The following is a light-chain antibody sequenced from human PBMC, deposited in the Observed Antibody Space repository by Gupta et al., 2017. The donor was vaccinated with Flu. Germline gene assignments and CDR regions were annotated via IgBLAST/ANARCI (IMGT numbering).Light chain of an antibody. Sequence: ASVSGSPGQSIAISCTGTTSDVGANNYVSWYQQHPGKAPKVMIYGVNNRPSGVSDRFSGSKSGNTASLTISGLQAEDEADYYCSSYRSSSTSFFFGTGTKVTVL. J-gene: IGLJ1*01. CDR1: TSDVGANNY. CDR3: SSYRSSSTSFF. CDR2: GVN. V-gene: IGLV2-14*01.